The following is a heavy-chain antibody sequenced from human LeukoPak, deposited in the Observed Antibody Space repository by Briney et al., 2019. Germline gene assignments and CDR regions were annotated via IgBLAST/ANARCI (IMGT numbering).Heavy chain of an antibody. Sequence: SVKVSCKASGGTFSSYAISWVRQAPGQGLEWMGRIIPILGIANYAQKFQGRVTITADKSTSTAYMELSSLRSEDTAVYYCVIAVAGTGGDAFDIWGQGTMVTVSS. J-gene: IGHJ3*02. CDR2: IIPILGIA. D-gene: IGHD6-19*01. CDR3: VIAVAGTGGDAFDI. V-gene: IGHV1-69*04. CDR1: GGTFSSYA.